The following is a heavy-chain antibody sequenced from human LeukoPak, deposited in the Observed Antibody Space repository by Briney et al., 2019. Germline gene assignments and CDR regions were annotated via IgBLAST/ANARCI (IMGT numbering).Heavy chain of an antibody. CDR1: GYSFTSYW. D-gene: IGHD3-22*01. Sequence: GESLKISCKGSGYSFTSYWIGWVRQMPGKGLEWMGIIYPGDSDTRYSPSFQGQVTISADKSISTAYLQWRSLKASDTAMYYCGRRYYYDSSGYYYVGFDDAFDIWGQGTMVTVSS. CDR3: GRRYYYDSSGYYYVGFDDAFDI. CDR2: IYPGDSDT. V-gene: IGHV5-51*01. J-gene: IGHJ3*02.